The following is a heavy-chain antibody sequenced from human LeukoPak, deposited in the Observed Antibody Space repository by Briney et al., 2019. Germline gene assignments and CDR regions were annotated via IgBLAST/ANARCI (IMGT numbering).Heavy chain of an antibody. CDR2: INPNSGGT. CDR3: ARDHDYGDYKGENYFDY. CDR1: GYTFTGYY. Sequence: GASVKVSCKASGYTFTGYYMHWVRQAPGQGLEWMGWINPNSGGTNYAQKFQGRVTMTRDTSISTAYMELSRLRSDDTAVYYCARDHDYGDYKGENYFDYWGQGTLVTVSS. J-gene: IGHJ4*02. V-gene: IGHV1-2*02. D-gene: IGHD4-17*01.